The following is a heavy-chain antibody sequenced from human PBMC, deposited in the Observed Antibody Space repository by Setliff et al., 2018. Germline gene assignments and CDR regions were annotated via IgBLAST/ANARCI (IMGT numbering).Heavy chain of an antibody. CDR1: GFTFGDFA. CDR3: ARDDNNWNDLDY. V-gene: IGHV3-23*01. D-gene: IGHD1-20*01. CDR2: IGGRGIST. Sequence: GGSLRLSCAASGFTFGDFAMTWVRQAPGKGLEWVSGIGGRGISTYYADSAKGRFIISRDNSENTLYLQMNSLRAEDTAVYYCARDDNNWNDLDYWGHGTLVTVSS. J-gene: IGHJ4*01.